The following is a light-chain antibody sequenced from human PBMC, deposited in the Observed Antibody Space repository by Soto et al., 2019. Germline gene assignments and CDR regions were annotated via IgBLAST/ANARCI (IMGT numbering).Light chain of an antibody. CDR1: SSDVGSYNY. Sequence: QSALTQPASVSGSPGQSITISCTGTSSDVGSYNYVSWYQQYPGKAPKLMIYDVSNRPSGVSYRFSGSKSGNTASLTISGLQAEDEADYYCNSYTTSSTHVVFGGGTQLTVL. J-gene: IGLJ2*01. CDR3: NSYTTSSTHVV. CDR2: DVS. V-gene: IGLV2-14*01.